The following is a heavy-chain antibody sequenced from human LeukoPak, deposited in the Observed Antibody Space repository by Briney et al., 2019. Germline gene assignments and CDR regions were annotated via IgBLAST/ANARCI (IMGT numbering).Heavy chain of an antibody. CDR2: ISYDESDK. CDR1: GCTFRTYA. D-gene: IGHD3-10*01. CDR3: ARDRRTSGVDY. J-gene: IGHJ4*02. Sequence: GGSLRLSCVASGCTFRTYAMHWVRQSPGKGLDWVAVISYDESDKYYADSVKGRFTISRDNSKNTLYLHVNSLRVEDTAVYYCARDRRTSGVDYWGQGTLVTVSS. V-gene: IGHV3-30*04.